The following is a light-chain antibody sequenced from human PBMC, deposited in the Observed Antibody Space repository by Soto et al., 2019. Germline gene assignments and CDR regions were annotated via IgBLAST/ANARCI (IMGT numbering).Light chain of an antibody. V-gene: IGKV1-12*01. Sequence: DIQMTQSPSSVSASVGDSVTITCRASQGISTWLAWYQLKPGKAPNLLIFAASSLHSGVPSRFSGSGSGTDFTLTITTLQPEDFATYYCQQANSFPYTFGQGTNLEIK. CDR3: QQANSFPYT. CDR1: QGISTW. CDR2: AAS. J-gene: IGKJ2*01.